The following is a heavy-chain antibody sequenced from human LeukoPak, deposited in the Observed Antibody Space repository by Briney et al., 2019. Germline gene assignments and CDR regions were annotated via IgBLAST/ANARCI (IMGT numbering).Heavy chain of an antibody. CDR3: ARLTALRSYSSSWYWAYYYYYYMDV. CDR2: IYRSGST. Sequence: PSETLSLTCSVSGYSISTGYYWVWIRQSPGQGLEWIGSIYRSGSTNYNPSLKSRVTISVDTSNNQFSLKLSSVTAADTAVYYCARLTALRSYSSSWYWAYYYYYYMDVWGKGTTVTVSS. J-gene: IGHJ6*03. D-gene: IGHD6-13*01. V-gene: IGHV4-38-2*02. CDR1: GYSISTGYY.